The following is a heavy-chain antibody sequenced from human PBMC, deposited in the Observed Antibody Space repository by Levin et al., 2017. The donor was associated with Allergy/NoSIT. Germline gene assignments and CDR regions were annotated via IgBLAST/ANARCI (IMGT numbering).Heavy chain of an antibody. J-gene: IGHJ4*02. CDR2: ISAYNGNT. V-gene: IGHV1-18*01. CDR1: GYTFTSYG. D-gene: IGHD3-3*01. CDR3: ALSPTYYDFWSGYYTGSDDY. Sequence: GESLKISCKASGYTFTSYGISWVRQAPGQGLEWMGWISAYNGNTNYAQKLQGRVTMTTDTSTSTAYMELRSLRSDDTAVYYCALSPTYYDFWSGYYTGSDDYWGQGTLVTVSS.